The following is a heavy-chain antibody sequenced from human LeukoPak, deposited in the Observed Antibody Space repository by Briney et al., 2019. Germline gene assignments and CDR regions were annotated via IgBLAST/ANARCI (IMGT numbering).Heavy chain of an antibody. V-gene: IGHV3-30-3*01. D-gene: IGHD2-2*01. CDR2: ISHDGSNA. CDR3: AKGLCSTSCYSVPDHV. J-gene: IGHJ6*02. Sequence: PGGSLRLSCAASGFTFNTYTMHWVRQAPGTGLEWVAIISHDGSNAYYADSVGGRFTISRDNSKNTLYLQMNSLRAEDTAVYYCAKGLCSTSCYSVPDHVWGQGTTVTVSS. CDR1: GFTFNTYT.